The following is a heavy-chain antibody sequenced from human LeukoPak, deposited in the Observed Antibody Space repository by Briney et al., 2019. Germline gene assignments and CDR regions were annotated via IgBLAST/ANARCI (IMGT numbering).Heavy chain of an antibody. Sequence: GGSLRLSCAASGFTFDDYAMHWVRQAPGKGLEWVSGISWNSGSIGYADSVKGRFTISRDNAKNSLYLQMNSLRAEDTALYYCAKGRGSGSYYSPLDYWGQGTLVTVSS. D-gene: IGHD3-10*01. V-gene: IGHV3-9*01. CDR2: ISWNSGSI. CDR1: GFTFDDYA. CDR3: AKGRGSGSYYSPLDY. J-gene: IGHJ4*02.